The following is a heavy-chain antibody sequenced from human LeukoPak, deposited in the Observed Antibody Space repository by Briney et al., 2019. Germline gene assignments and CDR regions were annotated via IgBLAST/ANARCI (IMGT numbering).Heavy chain of an antibody. J-gene: IGHJ6*04. CDR2: ISYDGSNK. CDR1: GFTFRSYG. D-gene: IGHD3-10*01. V-gene: IGHV3-30*18. CDR3: AKDLYYYGSGSLIMGHYYYGMDV. Sequence: PGGSLRLSCAASGFTFRSYGMHWVRQAPGKGLEWVAVISYDGSNKYYADSVKGRFTISRDNSKNTLYLQMNSLRAEDTAVYYCAKDLYYYGSGSLIMGHYYYGMDVWGKGTTVTVSS.